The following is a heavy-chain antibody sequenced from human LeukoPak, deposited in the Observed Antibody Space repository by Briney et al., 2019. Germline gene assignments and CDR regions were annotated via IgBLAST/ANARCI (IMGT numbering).Heavy chain of an antibody. J-gene: IGHJ4*02. CDR1: GFTVSSNY. CDR2: IYSGGST. CDR3: ARDSAGATWDF. Sequence: GGSLRLSCAASGFTVSSNYMSWVRQAPGKGLEWVSVIYSGGSTYYADSVKGRFTISRDNSKNTLYLQMNSLRAEDTAVYYCARDSAGATWDFWGQGTLVTVSS. D-gene: IGHD1-26*01. V-gene: IGHV3-66*01.